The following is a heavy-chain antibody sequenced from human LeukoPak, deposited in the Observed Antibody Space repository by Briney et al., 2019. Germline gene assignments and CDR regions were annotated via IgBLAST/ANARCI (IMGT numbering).Heavy chain of an antibody. CDR3: ARVYCSGGTCSFDY. D-gene: IGHD2-15*01. Sequence: NTSETLSLTCTVSGGSISSYYWSWIRQPPGKGLEWIGHIYYSGSTNYNPSLKSRVTISVDTSKSQFSLKVSSVTAADTAVYYCARVYCSGGTCSFDYWGQGTLVTVSS. CDR2: IYYSGST. V-gene: IGHV4-59*08. J-gene: IGHJ4*02. CDR1: GGSISSYY.